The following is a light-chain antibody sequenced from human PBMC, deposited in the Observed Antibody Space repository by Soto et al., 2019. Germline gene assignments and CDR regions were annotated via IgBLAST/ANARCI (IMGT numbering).Light chain of an antibody. CDR3: AAWDDSLNGPV. J-gene: IGLJ2*01. CDR1: SSNIGLND. Sequence: QSVLTQPPSASGTPGQTVTISCSRSSSNIGLNDVHWYRQLSGTAPQILIYDTNQQATGVPDRFSGSRSGTSASLAIHGLQSEDEADYHCAAWDDSLNGPVFGGGTKLTVL. V-gene: IGLV1-44*01. CDR2: DTN.